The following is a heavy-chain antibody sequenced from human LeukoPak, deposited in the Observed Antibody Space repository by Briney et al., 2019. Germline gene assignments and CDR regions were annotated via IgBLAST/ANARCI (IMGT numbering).Heavy chain of an antibody. CDR3: ARGSAYDFWSGCYNYYMDV. CDR1: GYTFTSYA. V-gene: IGHV1-3*03. D-gene: IGHD3-3*01. J-gene: IGHJ6*03. Sequence: GASVKVSCKASGYTFTSYAMHWVRQAPGQRLEWMGWINAGNGNTKYSQEFQGRVTITRDTSASTAYMELSSLRSEDMAVYYCARGSAYDFWSGCYNYYMDVWGKGTTVTVSS. CDR2: INAGNGNT.